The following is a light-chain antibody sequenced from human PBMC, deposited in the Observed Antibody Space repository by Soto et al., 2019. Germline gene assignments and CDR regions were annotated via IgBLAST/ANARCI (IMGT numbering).Light chain of an antibody. Sequence: DIPMTQSPSSLSASVGDRVTITCRASRSITTHLNWYQQKPGKAPKLLIFATSSLQSGVPSRFRGSGSGPEFTLTISSLQPEDFATYYCQQSYSTPRTFGGGTKVEI. J-gene: IGKJ4*01. CDR1: RSITTH. V-gene: IGKV1-39*01. CDR3: QQSYSTPRT. CDR2: ATS.